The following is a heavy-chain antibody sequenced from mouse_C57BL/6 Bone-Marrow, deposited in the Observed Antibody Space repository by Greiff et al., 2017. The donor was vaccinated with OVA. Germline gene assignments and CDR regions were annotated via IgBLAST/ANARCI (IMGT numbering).Heavy chain of an antibody. CDR2: FYPGSGSI. J-gene: IGHJ4*01. V-gene: IGHV1-62-2*01. CDR3: ARHERIYYDYEGAMDY. CDR1: GYTFTEYT. Sequence: VKLMESGAELVKPGASVKLSCKASGYTFTEYTIHWVKQRSGQGLEWIGWFYPGSGSIKYNEKFKDKATLTADKSSSTVYMELSRLTSEDSAVYFCARHERIYYDYEGAMDYWGQGTSVTVSS. D-gene: IGHD2-4*01.